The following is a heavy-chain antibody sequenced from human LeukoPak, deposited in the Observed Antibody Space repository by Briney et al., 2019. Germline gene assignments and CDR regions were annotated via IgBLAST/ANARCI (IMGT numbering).Heavy chain of an antibody. CDR1: GFTFSIYG. V-gene: IGHV3-30*02. D-gene: IGHD4-23*01. Sequence: GGSLRLSCAASGFTFSIYGMHWVRQAPGKGLEWVAFIRYDGSNKYYADSVKGRFTISRDNSKNTLYLQMNSLRAEDTAVYYCARATVVTNAFDIWGQGTMVTVSS. CDR3: ARATVVTNAFDI. J-gene: IGHJ3*02. CDR2: IRYDGSNK.